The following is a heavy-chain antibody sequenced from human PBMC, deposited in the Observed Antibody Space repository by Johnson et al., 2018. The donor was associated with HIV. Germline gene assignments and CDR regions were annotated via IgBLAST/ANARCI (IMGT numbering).Heavy chain of an antibody. CDR1: GFTFSSYA. CDR2: ISYDGSNK. V-gene: IGHV3-30*04. Sequence: QVHLVESGGGVVQPGRSLRLSCAASGFTFSSYAMHWVRQAPGKGLEWVAVISYDGSNKYYADSVKGRFTISRDNSKNTLYLQMNSLRAEDTAVYYCARERPGSGYDWGDAFDIWGQGTMVTVSS. D-gene: IGHD5-12*01. J-gene: IGHJ3*02. CDR3: ARERPGSGYDWGDAFDI.